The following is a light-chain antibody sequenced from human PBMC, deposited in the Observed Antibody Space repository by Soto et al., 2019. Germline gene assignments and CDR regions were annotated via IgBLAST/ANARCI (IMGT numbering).Light chain of an antibody. CDR3: QQYGRSPMFT. Sequence: EIVLTQSPGTLSLSPGERATLSCRASQSVSSNYLAWYQQKPGQAPRHLIYGASRGAAGIPARFSGSGSGTDYTLTISRLEPEDFAVYFCQQYGRSPMFTFGQGTKLEIK. CDR2: GAS. V-gene: IGKV3-20*01. CDR1: QSVSSNY. J-gene: IGKJ2*01.